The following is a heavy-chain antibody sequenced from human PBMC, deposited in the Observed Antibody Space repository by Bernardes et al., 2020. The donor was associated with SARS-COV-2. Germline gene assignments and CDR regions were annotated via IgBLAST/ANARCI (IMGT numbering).Heavy chain of an antibody. CDR1: GYTFTGYY. V-gene: IGHV1-2*02. J-gene: IGHJ6*02. D-gene: IGHD3-22*01. CDR2: INPNSGGT. Sequence: ASVKVSCKASGYTFTGYYIHWVRQAPGQGLEWMGWINPNSGGTNYAQKFQGRVTMTRDTSSSTAYMELSRLRSDETAVYYCALPPTNYDRYGMDVWGQGTTVTVSS. CDR3: ALPPTNYDRYGMDV.